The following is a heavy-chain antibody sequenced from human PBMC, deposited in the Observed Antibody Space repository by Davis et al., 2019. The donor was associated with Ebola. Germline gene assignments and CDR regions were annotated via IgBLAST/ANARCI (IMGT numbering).Heavy chain of an antibody. CDR1: GFTFSRYT. J-gene: IGHJ4*02. D-gene: IGHD3-10*02. CDR3: ARDSGIFGDYYFDS. Sequence: GESLKISCAASGFTFSRYTINWVRQAPGKGLEWVSYTSCCNGRTYYADSVKGRFTSSRDGATNSVHLQMNSLRAEDTAVYYCARDSGIFGDYYFDSWGQGTLVTVSS. V-gene: IGHV3-21*01. CDR2: TSCCNGRT.